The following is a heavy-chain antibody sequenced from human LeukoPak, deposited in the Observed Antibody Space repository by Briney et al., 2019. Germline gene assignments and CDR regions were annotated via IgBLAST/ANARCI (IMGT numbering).Heavy chain of an antibody. D-gene: IGHD5-24*01. Sequence: PSETLSLTCTVSGGTISSSNYYWGWLRQPPGKGLEWIGTIYYSGSTYYNPSLKSRATISVDTSKNQFSLKLSSVTAADTALYYCARDNSVRDEAWWFNPWGQGTLVTVSS. V-gene: IGHV4-39*07. CDR1: GGTISSSNYY. J-gene: IGHJ5*02. CDR2: IYYSGST. CDR3: ARDNSVRDEAWWFNP.